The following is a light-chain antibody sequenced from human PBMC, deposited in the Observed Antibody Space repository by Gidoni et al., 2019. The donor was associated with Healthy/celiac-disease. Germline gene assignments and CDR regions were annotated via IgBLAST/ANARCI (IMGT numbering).Light chain of an antibody. CDR2: TDN. CDR1: TSNIGSNT. CDR3: ATWDDSLNGDVI. V-gene: IGLV1-44*01. J-gene: IGLJ2*01. Sequence: HSPSASATPISCSGSTSNIGSNTVNWYQRVPGTAPKLLIYTDNQRPSGVPDRFSGSRSGTSASLAISGLQSEDEADYYCATWDDSLNGDVIFGGGTKLTVL.